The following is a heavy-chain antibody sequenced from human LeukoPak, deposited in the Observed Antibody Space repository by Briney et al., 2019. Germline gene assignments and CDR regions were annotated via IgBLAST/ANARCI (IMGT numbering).Heavy chain of an antibody. CDR2: ISSSGSTI. Sequence: HPGGSLRLSCAASGFTISSYEMNWVRQAPGKGLEWVSYISSSGSTIYYADSVKGRFTISRDNAKNSLYLQMNSLRAEDTAVYYCAELGITMIGGVWGKGTTVTISS. CDR3: AELGITMIGGV. CDR1: GFTISSYE. D-gene: IGHD3-10*02. V-gene: IGHV3-48*03. J-gene: IGHJ6*04.